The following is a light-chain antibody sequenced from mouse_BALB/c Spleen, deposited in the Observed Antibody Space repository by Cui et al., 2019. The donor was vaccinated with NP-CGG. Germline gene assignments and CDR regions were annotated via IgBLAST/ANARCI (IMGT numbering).Light chain of an antibody. V-gene: IGLV1*01. Sequence: VVVTQESALTTSPGETVTLTGSSSTGAVTTSNYANWVQEKPDHLFTGLIGGTNNRAPGVPARFSGSLIGDKAALTITGAQTEDEAIYFCALWYSNHWVFGGGTKLTVL. J-gene: IGLJ1*01. CDR2: GTN. CDR3: ALWYSNHWV. CDR1: TGAVTTSNY.